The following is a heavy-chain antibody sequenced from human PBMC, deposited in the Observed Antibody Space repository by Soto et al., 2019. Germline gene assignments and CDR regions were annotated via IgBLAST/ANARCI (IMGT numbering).Heavy chain of an antibody. D-gene: IGHD6-6*01. Sequence: ASVKVSCKASGYTFTSYAMHWVRQAPGQRLEWMGWINAGNGNTKYSQKFQGRVTITRDTSASTAYMELSSLRSEDTAVYYCARVHRIAAPDRYYYYGMDVWGQGTTVTVSS. CDR1: GYTFTSYA. CDR3: ARVHRIAAPDRYYYYGMDV. J-gene: IGHJ6*02. CDR2: INAGNGNT. V-gene: IGHV1-3*01.